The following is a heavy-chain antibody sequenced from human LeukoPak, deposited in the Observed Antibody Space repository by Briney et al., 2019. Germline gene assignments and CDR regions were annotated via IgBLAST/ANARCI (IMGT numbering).Heavy chain of an antibody. CDR2: MNPNSGNT. D-gene: IGHD3-22*01. J-gene: IGHJ2*01. CDR1: GYTFTSYD. V-gene: IGHV1-8*01. CDR3: ATRDLLNYYDSSGSHWYFDL. Sequence: GASVKVSCKASGYTFTSYDINWVRQATGQGLEWMGWMNPNSGNTGYAQKFQGRVTMTRYTSISTAYMELSSLRSEDTAVYYCATRDLLNYYDSSGSHWYFDLWGRGTLVTVSS.